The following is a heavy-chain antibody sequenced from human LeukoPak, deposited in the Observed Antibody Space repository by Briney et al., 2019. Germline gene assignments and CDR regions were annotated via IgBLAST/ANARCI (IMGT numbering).Heavy chain of an antibody. J-gene: IGHJ4*02. D-gene: IGHD3-10*01. CDR3: ARSGHRRYYYASGPDY. Sequence: ASVKVSCKASGYTFTKYSISWVRQAPGQGLEWMGWINPYNGNTNYAQNLQGRVTMTTDTSTSTAFMELRSLRSDDTAVYYCARSGHRRYYYASGPDYWGQGTLVTVSS. CDR1: GYTFTKYS. V-gene: IGHV1-18*01. CDR2: INPYNGNT.